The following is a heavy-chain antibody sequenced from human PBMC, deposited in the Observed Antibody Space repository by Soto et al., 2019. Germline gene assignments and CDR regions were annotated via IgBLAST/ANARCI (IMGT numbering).Heavy chain of an antibody. D-gene: IGHD3-9*01. CDR1: GFTFSSYG. Sequence: GGSLRLSCAASGFTFSSYGMHWVRQAPGKGLEWVAVIWYDGSNKYYADSVKGRFTISRDNSKNTLCLQMNSLRAEDTAVYYCASGKAPTGWYFDYWGQGTLVTVSS. V-gene: IGHV3-33*01. J-gene: IGHJ4*02. CDR3: ASGKAPTGWYFDY. CDR2: IWYDGSNK.